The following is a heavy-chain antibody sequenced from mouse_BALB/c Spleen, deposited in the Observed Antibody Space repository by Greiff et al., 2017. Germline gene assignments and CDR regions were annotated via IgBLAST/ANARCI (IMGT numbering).Heavy chain of an antibody. CDR1: GYTFTSHV. V-gene: IGHV1-14*01. D-gene: IGHD2-1*01. Sequence: VQPQQFGPELVKPGASVKMFCKASGYTFTSHVMHWVKQKPGQGLEWIGYINPYNDGTKYNEKFKGKATLTSDESSSTAYMELSSLTSEDSAVYYCAREGGNPCFAYWGQGTLVTVSA. CDR3: AREGGNPCFAY. CDR2: INPYNDGT. J-gene: IGHJ3*01.